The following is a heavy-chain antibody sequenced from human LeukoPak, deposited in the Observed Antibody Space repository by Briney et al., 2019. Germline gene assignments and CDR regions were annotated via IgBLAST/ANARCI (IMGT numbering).Heavy chain of an antibody. Sequence: PSETLSLTCTVSGGSISSSSYYWGWIRQPPGKGLEWIGSIYYSGSTYYNPSLKSRVTISVDTSKNQFSLKLSSVTAADTAVYYCATRGVWFGELSGWFDPWGQGTLVTVSS. CDR2: IYYSGST. J-gene: IGHJ5*02. CDR3: ATRGVWFGELSGWFDP. V-gene: IGHV4-39*07. D-gene: IGHD3-10*01. CDR1: GGSISSSSYY.